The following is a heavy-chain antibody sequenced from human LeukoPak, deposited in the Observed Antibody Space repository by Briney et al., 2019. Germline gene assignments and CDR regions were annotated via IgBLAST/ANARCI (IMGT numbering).Heavy chain of an antibody. D-gene: IGHD6-19*01. CDR1: GFTFSSYW. V-gene: IGHV3-74*01. Sequence: GGSLRLSCAASGFTFSSYWMHWVRQAPGKGLMWVSHINSDGSVTRYADSVKGRFTISRDNSKNTLSLQMDTLRAEDTAVYYCAKASSGWYGSAFDYWGQGILVTVSS. CDR2: INSDGSVT. CDR3: AKASSGWYGSAFDY. J-gene: IGHJ4*02.